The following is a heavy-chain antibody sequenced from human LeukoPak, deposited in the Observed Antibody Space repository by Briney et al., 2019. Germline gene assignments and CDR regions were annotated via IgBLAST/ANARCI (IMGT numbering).Heavy chain of an antibody. V-gene: IGHV4-39*07. CDR1: GGSISSSSYY. CDR3: ARDLAGSGWSFDY. D-gene: IGHD6-19*01. Sequence: SETLSLTCTVSGGSISSSSYYWGWIRQPPGKGLEWIGSIYYSGSTYYNPSLKSRVTISVDTSKNQFSLKLSSVTAADTAVYYCARDLAGSGWSFDYWGQGTLVTVSS. CDR2: IYYSGST. J-gene: IGHJ4*02.